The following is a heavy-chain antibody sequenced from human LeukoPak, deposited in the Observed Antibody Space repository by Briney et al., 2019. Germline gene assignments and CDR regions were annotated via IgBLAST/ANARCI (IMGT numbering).Heavy chain of an antibody. J-gene: IGHJ4*02. CDR2: IYHSGST. CDR3: ARLGGPSVRGVNY. CDR1: GGSISSSNW. D-gene: IGHD3-10*01. V-gene: IGHV4-4*02. Sequence: SETLSLTCAVSGGSISSSNWWSWVRQPPGKGLEWIGEIYHSGSTNYNPSLKSRVTISVDKSKNQFSLKLSSVTAADTAVYYCARLGGPSVRGVNYWGQGTLVTVSS.